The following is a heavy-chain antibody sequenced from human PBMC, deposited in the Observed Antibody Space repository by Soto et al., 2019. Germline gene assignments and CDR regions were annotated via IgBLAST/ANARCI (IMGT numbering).Heavy chain of an antibody. D-gene: IGHD6-13*01. V-gene: IGHV3-23*01. CDR1: GFTFSSYA. CDR2: ISGSGGST. CDR3: AKARRAAAGTSNDY. J-gene: IGHJ4*02. Sequence: LRLSCAASGFTFSSYAMSWVLQAPGKGLEWVSAISGSGGSTYYADSVKGRFTISRDNSKNTLYLQMNSLRAEDTAVYYCAKARRAAAGTSNDYWGQGTLVTVSS.